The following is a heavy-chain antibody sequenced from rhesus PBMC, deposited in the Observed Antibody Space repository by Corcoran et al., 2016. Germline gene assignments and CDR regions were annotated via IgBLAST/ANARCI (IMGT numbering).Heavy chain of an antibody. J-gene: IGHJ6*01. V-gene: IGHV4-76*01. Sequence: QVQLQESGPGVVKPSETLSLTCAVSGYSISSGYDWSWIRQPPGKGLEWIGYIYGRSGSTNDNPSLKNRFTMSKDTSKNQFSLKRSSVTAAGTAVYYCARAVGQRLGRDDGLDSWGQGVVVTVSS. CDR3: ARAVGQRLGRDDGLDS. D-gene: IGHD6-31*01. CDR2: IYGRSGST. CDR1: GYSISSGYD.